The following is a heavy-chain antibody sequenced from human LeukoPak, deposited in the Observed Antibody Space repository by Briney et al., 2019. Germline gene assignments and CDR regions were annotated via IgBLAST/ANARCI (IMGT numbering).Heavy chain of an antibody. CDR1: GGSISSYY. J-gene: IGHJ6*02. V-gene: IGHV4-59*01. D-gene: IGHD3-9*01. CDR2: IYYSGGT. CDR3: ARGSDFDWLPQEYYYYYGMDV. Sequence: SETLSRTCTVSGGSISSYYWSWIRQPPGKGLEWIGYIYYSGGTNYNPSLKSRVTISVDTSKNQFSLKLSSVTAADTAVYYCARGSDFDWLPQEYYYYYGMDVWGQGTTVTVSS.